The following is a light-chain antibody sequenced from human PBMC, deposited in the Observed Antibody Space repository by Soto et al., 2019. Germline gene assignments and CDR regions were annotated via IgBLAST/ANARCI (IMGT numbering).Light chain of an antibody. CDR1: QTVRTY. J-gene: IGKJ5*01. Sequence: DIQMTQSPASLSASVEDRVTITCRASQTVRTYLNWYQQKPGKAPKLLIYAASSLQGGVPSRFSASGSGTDFTLTISSLQPEDSAAYYCQQSYSIPITFGQGTRLEIK. CDR3: QQSYSIPIT. CDR2: AAS. V-gene: IGKV1-39*01.